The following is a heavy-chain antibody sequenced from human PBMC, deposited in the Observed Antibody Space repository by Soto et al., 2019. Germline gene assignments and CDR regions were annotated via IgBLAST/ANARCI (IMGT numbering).Heavy chain of an antibody. CDR3: ARGRIAVARVVAFDI. Sequence: GGSLRLSCAASGFTFSSYSMNWVRQAPGKGLEWVSSISSSSSYIYYADSVKGRFTISRDNAKNSLYLQMNSLRAEDTAVYYCARGRIAVARVVAFDIWGQGTMVTVSS. J-gene: IGHJ3*02. D-gene: IGHD6-19*01. CDR2: ISSSSSYI. V-gene: IGHV3-21*01. CDR1: GFTFSSYS.